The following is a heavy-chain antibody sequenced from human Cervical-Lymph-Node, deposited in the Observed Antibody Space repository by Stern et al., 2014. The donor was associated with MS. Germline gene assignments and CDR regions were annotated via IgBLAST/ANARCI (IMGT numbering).Heavy chain of an antibody. CDR3: TRPSISGGFDC. CDR2: IRSKANSYAT. Sequence: EVQLVESGGGLVQPGGSLKLSCAASGFTFSASAMHWLRQASGKGLEWVGRIRSKANSYATAYAASVKGRFTISRDDSKNTAYLQMNSLKTEDTAVYYCTRPSISGGFDCWGQGTLVTVSP. V-gene: IGHV3-73*01. D-gene: IGHD6-19*01. CDR1: GFTFSASA. J-gene: IGHJ4*02.